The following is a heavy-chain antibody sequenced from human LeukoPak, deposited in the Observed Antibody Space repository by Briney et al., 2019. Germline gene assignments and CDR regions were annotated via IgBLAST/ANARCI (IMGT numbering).Heavy chain of an antibody. CDR1: GGSISSYY. J-gene: IGHJ4*02. CDR2: IYYSGST. CDR3: ARHGRAPRVLDFDY. V-gene: IGHV4-59*08. Sequence: SETLSLTCTVSGGSISSYYWSWIRQPPGKGLEWIGYIYYSGSTNYNPSLTSRVTLSVDTSKNQFSLKLGSVTAADTAVYYCARHGRAPRVLDFDYWGQGTLVTVSS. D-gene: IGHD1-1*01.